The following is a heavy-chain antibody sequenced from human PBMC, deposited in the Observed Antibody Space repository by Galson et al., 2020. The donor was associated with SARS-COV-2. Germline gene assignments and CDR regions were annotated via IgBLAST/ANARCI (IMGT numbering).Heavy chain of an antibody. CDR3: ATGSSWGRDNGFDP. V-gene: IGHV1-24*01. J-gene: IGHJ5*02. CDR1: GYTLTELS. CDR2: FDPEDGET. Sequence: ASVKVSCKVSGYTLTELSMHWVRQAPGKGLEWMGGFDPEDGETIYAQKFQGRVTMTEDTPTDTAYMGLSSLRSEDTAVYYCATGSSWGRDNGFDPWGQGTLVTVSS. D-gene: IGHD7-27*01.